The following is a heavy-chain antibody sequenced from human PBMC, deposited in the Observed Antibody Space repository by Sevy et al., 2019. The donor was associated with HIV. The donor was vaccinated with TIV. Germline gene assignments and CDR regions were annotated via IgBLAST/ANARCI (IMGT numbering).Heavy chain of an antibody. CDR1: GASISSGGYS. Sequence: SETLSLTFDVSGASISSGGYSWNWIRQPPGKGLEWIGFIYHGGSTYYNPSLQSRVTMSVDRPKNQFSLKLTSVTAADTAVYYCARSMTTMTDAFDIWGQGTLVTVSS. J-gene: IGHJ3*02. V-gene: IGHV4-30-2*01. CDR2: IYHGGST. D-gene: IGHD4-17*01. CDR3: ARSMTTMTDAFDI.